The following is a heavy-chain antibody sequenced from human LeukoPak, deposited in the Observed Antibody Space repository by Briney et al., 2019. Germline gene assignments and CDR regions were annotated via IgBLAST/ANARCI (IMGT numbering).Heavy chain of an antibody. D-gene: IGHD6-13*01. CDR1: GYTFTDYY. CDR2: INPHSGGT. Sequence: GASVKVSCKASGYTFTDYYMHWVRQAPGQGLEWMGWINPHSGGTNYAQKFQGRVTMTRDTSITTAYMDLSRLRSDDTAVYYCARSAERSSWVEFDHWGQGTLVSVSS. CDR3: ARSAERSSWVEFDH. J-gene: IGHJ4*02. V-gene: IGHV1-2*02.